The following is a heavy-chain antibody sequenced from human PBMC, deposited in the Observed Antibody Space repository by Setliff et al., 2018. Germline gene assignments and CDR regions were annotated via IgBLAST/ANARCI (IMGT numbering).Heavy chain of an antibody. D-gene: IGHD3-16*02. V-gene: IGHV1-8*02. CDR2: MNPNSGNT. Sequence: GASVKVSCKASGYTFTSYDINWVRQATGQGLEWMGWMNPNSGNTGYAQKFQGRVTMTRNTSISTAYMELSSLRSEDTAVYYCARLYYDYVWGSYRLYYYYGKDVWGQGTTVTVSS. J-gene: IGHJ6*02. CDR3: ARLYYDYVWGSYRLYYYYGKDV. CDR1: GYTFTSYD.